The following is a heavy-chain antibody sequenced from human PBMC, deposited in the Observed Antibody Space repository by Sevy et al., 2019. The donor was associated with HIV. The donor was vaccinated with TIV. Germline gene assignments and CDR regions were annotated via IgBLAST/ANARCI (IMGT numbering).Heavy chain of an antibody. D-gene: IGHD6-13*01. V-gene: IGHV3-72*01. Sequence: GGSLRLSCAASGFTFSDHYMEWVRQAPGKGLEWVGRTRNKADSYTTEYAASVRGRFTISRDDSRNSLYLQMNSLKTEDTAVYYCAAHAGIAAAGRVFEYWGQGTLVTVSS. CDR2: TRNKADSYTT. J-gene: IGHJ4*02. CDR1: GFTFSDHY. CDR3: AAHAGIAAAGRVFEY.